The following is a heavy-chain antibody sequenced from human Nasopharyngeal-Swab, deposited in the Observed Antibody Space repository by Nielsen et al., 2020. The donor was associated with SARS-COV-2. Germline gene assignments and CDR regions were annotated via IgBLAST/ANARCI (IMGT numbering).Heavy chain of an antibody. V-gene: IGHV3-64D*06. CDR2: ISSNGGST. D-gene: IGHD5-18*01. CDR1: GFTFSSYA. CDR3: VNSCNTAMALPPGAFDI. Sequence: GESLKISCSASGFTFSSYAMHWVRQAPGKGLEYVSAISSNGGSTYYADSVKGRFTISRDNSKNTLYLQMSSLRAEDTAVYYCVNSCNTAMALPPGAFDIWGQGTMVTVSS. J-gene: IGHJ3*02.